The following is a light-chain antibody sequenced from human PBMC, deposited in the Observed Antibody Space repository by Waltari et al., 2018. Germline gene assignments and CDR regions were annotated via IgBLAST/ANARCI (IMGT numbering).Light chain of an antibody. J-gene: IGLJ2*01. V-gene: IGLV2-14*03. Sequence: QSALTQPASVSGSPGQSITISCPGTSSDVGGSNYVSWYQQHPGKVPQLMIYDVTKRPSGVSNRFSGSKSGNTASLTISGLQAEDEADYYCSSWTDSDSLKLLFGGGTKLTVL. CDR3: SSWTDSDSLKLL. CDR1: SSDVGGSNY. CDR2: DVT.